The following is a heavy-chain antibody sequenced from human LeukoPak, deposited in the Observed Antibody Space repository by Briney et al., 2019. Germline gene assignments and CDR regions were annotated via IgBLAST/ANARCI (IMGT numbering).Heavy chain of an antibody. V-gene: IGHV4-59*01. J-gene: IGHJ3*02. Sequence: PSETLSLTCTVSGGSISSYYWSWIRQPPGKGLEWIGYIYYSGSTNYNPSLKSRVTISVDTSKNQFSLKLSSVTAADKAVYYCARYSPPQYYYDSSGYPDAFDIWGQGTMVTVSS. CDR2: IYYSGST. CDR1: GGSISSYY. CDR3: ARYSPPQYYYDSSGYPDAFDI. D-gene: IGHD3-22*01.